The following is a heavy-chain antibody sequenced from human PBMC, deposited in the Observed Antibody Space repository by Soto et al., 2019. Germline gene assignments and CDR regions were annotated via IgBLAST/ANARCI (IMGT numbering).Heavy chain of an antibody. J-gene: IGHJ6*02. V-gene: IGHV3-48*02. CDR3: ARDPANYYCSGGSCYSDLTPIYYYHGMDV. CDR2: ISSSSSTI. D-gene: IGHD2-15*01. Sequence: GGSLRLSCAASGFTFSSYSMNWVRQAPGKGLEWVSYISSSSSTIYYADSVKGRFTISRDNAKNSLYLQMNSLRDEDTAVYYCARDPANYYCSGGSCYSDLTPIYYYHGMDVWGQGTTVTVSS. CDR1: GFTFSSYS.